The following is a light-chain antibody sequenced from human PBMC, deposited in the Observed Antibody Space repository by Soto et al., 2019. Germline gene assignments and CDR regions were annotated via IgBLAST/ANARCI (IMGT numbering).Light chain of an antibody. CDR1: SSDVGGYNY. Sequence: QSALTQPASVSGSPGQSITISCTGTSSDVGGYNYVSWYQQHPGKAPKLMIYDVSNRPSGVSNRFSGSKSGNTASLTISGLQAEDEADYYCSSYTSSSTPLFGGGTKVTGL. CDR2: DVS. V-gene: IGLV2-14*01. CDR3: SSYTSSSTPL. J-gene: IGLJ2*01.